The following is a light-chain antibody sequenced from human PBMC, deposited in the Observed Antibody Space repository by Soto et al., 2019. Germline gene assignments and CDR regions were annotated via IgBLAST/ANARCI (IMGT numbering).Light chain of an antibody. CDR1: HDIGKD. CDR3: LQDYNYPRT. V-gene: IGKV1-6*01. Sequence: AIQMTQSPSSLSASVGDRVTLTCRASHDIGKDLGWYQQKPGEAPKLLIFEASTVQTGVPSRFSGSGSGTDFTLTISSLQPEDFATYFCLQDYNYPRTFGQGTKVEPK. J-gene: IGKJ1*01. CDR2: EAS.